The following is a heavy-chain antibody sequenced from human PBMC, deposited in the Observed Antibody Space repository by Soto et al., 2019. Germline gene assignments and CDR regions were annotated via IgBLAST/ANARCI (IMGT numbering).Heavy chain of an antibody. V-gene: IGHV4-34*01. Sequence: SETLSLTCAVYGGSFSGYYWSWIRQPPGKGLEWIGEINHSGSTNYNPSLKSRVTISVDTSKNQFSLKLSSVTAADTAVYYCARAARYDFWSGYYVHWGQGTLVTVSS. CDR3: ARAARYDFWSGYYVH. D-gene: IGHD3-3*01. J-gene: IGHJ4*02. CDR1: GGSFSGYY. CDR2: INHSGST.